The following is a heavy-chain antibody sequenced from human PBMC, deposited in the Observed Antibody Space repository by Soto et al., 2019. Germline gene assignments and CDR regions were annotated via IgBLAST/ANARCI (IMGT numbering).Heavy chain of an antibody. CDR3: AKEGYSYDPYYFDY. CDR2: ISDDGSNK. D-gene: IGHD5-18*01. CDR1: GFISRNYG. V-gene: IGHV3-30*18. J-gene: IGHJ4*02. Sequence: GGTLRLSCAASGFISRNYGMHWVRPAPGKGLERVAVISDDGSNKYYGASVKGRFTISRDNSKYTIYIQMNRLRAEDTAVYYFAKEGYSYDPYYFDYWGQGNLVTVSS.